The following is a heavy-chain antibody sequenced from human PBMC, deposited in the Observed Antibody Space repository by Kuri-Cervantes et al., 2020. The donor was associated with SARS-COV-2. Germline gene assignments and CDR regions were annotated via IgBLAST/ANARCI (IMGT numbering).Heavy chain of an antibody. Sequence: ASVKVSCKASVYTFTSHDIKWVRQATGQGLEWMGWMSPNSGKTAYAQKFQGRVTMTRDTSTSTVYMELSSLRSEDTAVYYYARDTAIGHYDILTGYYNANYYYYMDVWGKGTTVTVSS. V-gene: IGHV1-8*02. CDR1: VYTFTSHD. CDR3: ARDTAIGHYDILTGYYNANYYYYMDV. D-gene: IGHD3-9*01. J-gene: IGHJ6*03. CDR2: MSPNSGKT.